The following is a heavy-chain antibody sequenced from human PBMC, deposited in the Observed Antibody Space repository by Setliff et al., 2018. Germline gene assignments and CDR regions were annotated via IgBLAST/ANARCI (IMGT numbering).Heavy chain of an antibody. CDR2: IYYSGST. J-gene: IGHJ4*02. D-gene: IGHD6-6*01. CDR1: GGSISSSSYY. V-gene: IGHV4-39*07. Sequence: ASETLSLTCTVSGGSISSSSYYWGWIRQPPGKGLEWIGSIYYSGSTYYNPSLKSRVTISVDTSKNQFSLKLSSVTAADTAVYYCARDLLYRQLVPDHWGQGTLVTVSS. CDR3: ARDLLYRQLVPDH.